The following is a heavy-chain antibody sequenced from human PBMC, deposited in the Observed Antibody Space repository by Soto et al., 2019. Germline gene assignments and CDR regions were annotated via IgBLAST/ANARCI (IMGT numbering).Heavy chain of an antibody. J-gene: IGHJ6*02. Sequence: ASVKVSCKASGYAFSNNFMHWVRQAPAQGLEWMGVINPTTGLTSNAQKFQGRITVTSDTSSSTAYMELSSLRSEDTAVYYCARALRNGYFYGMDIWGQGTTVTVSS. D-gene: IGHD2-8*01. CDR2: INPTTGLT. CDR3: ARALRNGYFYGMDI. V-gene: IGHV1-46*01. CDR1: GYAFSNNF.